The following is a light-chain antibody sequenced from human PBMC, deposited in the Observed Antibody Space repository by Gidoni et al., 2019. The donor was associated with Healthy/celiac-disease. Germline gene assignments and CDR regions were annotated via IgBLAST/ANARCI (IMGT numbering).Light chain of an antibody. CDR2: GAS. CDR3: QQYNNWPPWT. J-gene: IGKJ1*01. V-gene: IGKV3-15*01. CDR1: KSGSSS. Sequence: EIVMTQPPATLSVSPGERATLSCRASKSGSSSFAWYQQKPGQAPRLLIYGASTRATGIPARFSGGGSGTEFTLTISSLQSEDFAVYYCQQYNNWPPWTFGQGTKVEIK.